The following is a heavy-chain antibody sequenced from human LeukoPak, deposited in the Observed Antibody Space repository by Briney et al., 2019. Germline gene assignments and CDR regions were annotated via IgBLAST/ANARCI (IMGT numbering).Heavy chain of an antibody. Sequence: ASVKVSCKASGDTFTGYYMHWVRQAPGQGLEWMGWINPDSGGTNYAQKFQDWVTMTRDTSISTAYMELSRLRSDDTAVYYCARGTRLWFGELSWFDPWGQGTLVTVSS. CDR1: GDTFTGYY. D-gene: IGHD3-10*01. CDR2: INPDSGGT. J-gene: IGHJ5*02. V-gene: IGHV1-2*04. CDR3: ARGTRLWFGELSWFDP.